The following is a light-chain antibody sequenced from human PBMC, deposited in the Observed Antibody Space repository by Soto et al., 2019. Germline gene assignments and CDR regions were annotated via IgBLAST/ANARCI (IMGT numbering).Light chain of an antibody. CDR3: QQANSFPYT. CDR2: DAS. CDR1: QGISTW. J-gene: IGKJ2*01. Sequence: DLQMTQSPSSVSASVGDRVTITCRASQGISTWLVWYQQKSGKAPKLLIYDASSLQSGVPSRFSGSGSGTDFTLTISSLQPEDFATYYCQQANSFPYTFGQGTKLEIK. V-gene: IGKV1-12*01.